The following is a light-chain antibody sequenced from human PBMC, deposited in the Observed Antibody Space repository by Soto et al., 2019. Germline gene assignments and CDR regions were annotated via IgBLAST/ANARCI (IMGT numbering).Light chain of an antibody. CDR1: PSVSSY. Sequence: EIVLTQSPATLSLSPGERATLSCRASPSVSSYLAWYQQKAGQAPRLLIYDASNRATGIPARFSGSGSGTDFTLTISSLEPEDFATYYCQQCNSYPLTFGGGTEVEIK. CDR3: QQCNSYPLT. V-gene: IGKV3-11*01. J-gene: IGKJ4*01. CDR2: DAS.